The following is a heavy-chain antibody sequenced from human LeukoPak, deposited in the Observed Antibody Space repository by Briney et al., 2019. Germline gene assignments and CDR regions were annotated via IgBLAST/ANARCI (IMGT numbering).Heavy chain of an antibody. CDR3: ARDQGIFDY. CDR2: ISSSSKTI. J-gene: IGHJ4*02. V-gene: IGHV3-48*02. Sequence: PSETLSLTCTVSGGSISSSSYYWGWIRQAPGKGLEWVSYISSSSKTIYYADSVKGRFTISRDNAKNSLYLQMNSLRDEDSAVYYCARDQGIFDYWGQGTLVTVSS. CDR1: GGSISSSS.